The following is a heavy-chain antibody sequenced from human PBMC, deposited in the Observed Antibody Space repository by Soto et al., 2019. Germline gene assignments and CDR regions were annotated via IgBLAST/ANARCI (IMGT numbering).Heavy chain of an antibody. CDR1: GGTFSSYA. V-gene: IGHV1-69*13. CDR2: IIPIFGTA. Sequence: GASVKVSCKASGGTFSSYAISWVRQAPGQGLEWMGGIIPIFGTANYAQKFQGRVTITADESTSTAYMELSSLRSEDKAVYYCARWIYYYDRSGYSDLDYWGQGTLVTVSS. D-gene: IGHD3-22*01. J-gene: IGHJ4*02. CDR3: ARWIYYYDRSGYSDLDY.